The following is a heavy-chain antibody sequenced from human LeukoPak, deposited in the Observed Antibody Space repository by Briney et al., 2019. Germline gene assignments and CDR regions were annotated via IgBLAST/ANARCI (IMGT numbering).Heavy chain of an antibody. D-gene: IGHD1-14*01. CDR3: ARRTYDAFDI. Sequence: PGRSLRLSCAASGFTFSRYWMNWVRQAPGKGLEWVAVIWYDGSNKYYADSVKGRFTISRDNSKNTLYLQMNSLRAEDTAVYYCARRTYDAFDIWGQGAMVTVSS. CDR2: IWYDGSNK. CDR1: GFTFSRYW. J-gene: IGHJ3*02. V-gene: IGHV3-33*08.